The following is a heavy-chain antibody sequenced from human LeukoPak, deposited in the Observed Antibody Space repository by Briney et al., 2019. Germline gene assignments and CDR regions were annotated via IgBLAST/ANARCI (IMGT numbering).Heavy chain of an antibody. Sequence: GGSQRLSCAASGFTFSDYYMSWIRQAPGKGLEWVSYISSSGSTIYYADSVKGRFTISRDNAKNSLYLQMNSLRAEDTAVYYCARLVAGGDSYMDVWGKGTTVTVSS. CDR2: ISSSGSTI. V-gene: IGHV3-11*01. CDR1: GFTFSDYY. CDR3: ARLVAGGDSYMDV. D-gene: IGHD2-15*01. J-gene: IGHJ6*03.